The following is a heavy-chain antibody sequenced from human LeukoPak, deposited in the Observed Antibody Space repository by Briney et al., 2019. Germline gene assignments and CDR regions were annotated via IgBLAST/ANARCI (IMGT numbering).Heavy chain of an antibody. V-gene: IGHV3-9*01. CDR2: ISWNSGSI. J-gene: IGHJ3*02. CDR3: AKDLQEIGGSAFDI. D-gene: IGHD5-24*01. CDR1: GFTFKNYW. Sequence: GGSLRLSCAASGFTFKNYWMHWVRQAPGKGLEWVSGISWNSGSIGYADSVKGRFTISRDNAKNSLYLQMNSLRAEDTALYYCAKDLQEIGGSAFDIWGQGTMVTVSS.